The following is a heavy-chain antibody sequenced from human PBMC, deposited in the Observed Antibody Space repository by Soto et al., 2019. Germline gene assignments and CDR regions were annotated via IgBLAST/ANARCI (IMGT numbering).Heavy chain of an antibody. Sequence: QITLKESGPTLVKPTQTLTLTCTFSGFSLTTDRVGVGWIRQPPGEALEWLAVIYWDDSKTYRPYLESRLTITKDTSKNQVALTMTNMDSLYTATYYCAHAYGGRSLYWGQGTLVTVSS. J-gene: IGHJ4*02. V-gene: IGHV2-5*02. CDR2: IYWDDSK. CDR3: AHAYGGRSLY. CDR1: GFSLTTDRVG. D-gene: IGHD1-26*01.